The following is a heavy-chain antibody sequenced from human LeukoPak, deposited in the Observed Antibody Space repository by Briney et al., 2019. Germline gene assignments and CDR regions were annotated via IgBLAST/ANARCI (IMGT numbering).Heavy chain of an antibody. V-gene: IGHV3-30*02. CDR2: IHYNGGKS. CDR1: GFTFSGYG. D-gene: IGHD3-10*01. CDR3: AKAIWVAATSSWFCLDY. Sequence: HPGGSLRLSCAASGFTFSGYGMHWVRQASGKGLEWVAFIHYNGGKSYYADSVKGRFTISRDNSRNTLYLQMNNLRPEDTAVYYCAKAIWVAATSSWFCLDYWGQGTLVTVSS. J-gene: IGHJ4*02.